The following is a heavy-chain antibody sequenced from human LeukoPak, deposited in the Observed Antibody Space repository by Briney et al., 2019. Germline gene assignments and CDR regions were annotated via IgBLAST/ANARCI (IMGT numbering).Heavy chain of an antibody. J-gene: IGHJ6*02. CDR1: GYRFTSYW. Sequence: GESLKTSCKGSGYRFTSYWIGWVRQMPGKGPGWMGINYPGDSDTRYSPSFEGQVTISGDKSISPAYLQWSSLKASDTAMYYCARVPGIAVAGQTTYYYYGMDVWGQGTTVSVSS. V-gene: IGHV5-51*01. CDR3: ARVPGIAVAGQTTYYYYGMDV. D-gene: IGHD6-19*01. CDR2: NYPGDSDT.